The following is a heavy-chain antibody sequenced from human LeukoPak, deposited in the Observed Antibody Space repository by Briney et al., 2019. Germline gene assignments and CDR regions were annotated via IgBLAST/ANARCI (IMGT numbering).Heavy chain of an antibody. J-gene: IGHJ4*02. V-gene: IGHV4-39*01. D-gene: IGHD6-19*01. CDR2: IYYSGST. CDR1: GGSISSSSYY. Sequence: SETLSLTCTVPGGSISSSSYYWGWIRQPPGKGLEWIGSIYYSGSTYYNPSLKSRVTISVDTSKNQFSLKLSSVTAADTAVYYCARRHSSGWSAYFDYWGQGTLVTVSS. CDR3: ARRHSSGWSAYFDY.